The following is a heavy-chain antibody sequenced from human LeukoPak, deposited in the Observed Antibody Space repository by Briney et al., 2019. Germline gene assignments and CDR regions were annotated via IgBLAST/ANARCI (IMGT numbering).Heavy chain of an antibody. CDR3: ARPMWLLGYYYYMDV. D-gene: IGHD5-12*01. V-gene: IGHV4-39*01. Sequence: SETLSLTCTVSGGSISSSSYYWGWIRQPPGKGLEWIGSIYYSGSTYYNPSLKSRVTISVDTSKNQFSLKLSSVTAADTAVYYCARPMWLLGYYYYMDVWGKGTTVTVSS. J-gene: IGHJ6*03. CDR2: IYYSGST. CDR1: GGSISSSSYY.